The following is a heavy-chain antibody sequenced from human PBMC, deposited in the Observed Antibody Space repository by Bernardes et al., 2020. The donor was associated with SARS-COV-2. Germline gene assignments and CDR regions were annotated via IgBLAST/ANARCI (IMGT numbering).Heavy chain of an antibody. V-gene: IGHV3-23*01. J-gene: IGHJ4*02. CDR2: ISDSGGNT. Sequence: GGSLRLSCAASGFTFTTYAMGWVRQAPGKGLEWVSGISDSGGNTYSADSVKGRFTISRDNSKNTVYLQMNSLRAEDTAVYYCARDYPGPADWGQGTLVTVSS. D-gene: IGHD6-13*01. CDR3: ARDYPGPAD. CDR1: GFTFTTYA.